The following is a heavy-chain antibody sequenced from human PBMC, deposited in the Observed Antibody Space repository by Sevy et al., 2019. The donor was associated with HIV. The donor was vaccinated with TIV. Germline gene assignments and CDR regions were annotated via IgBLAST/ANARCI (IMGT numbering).Heavy chain of an antibody. CDR2: INHSGST. CDR3: ARGRGITIFGVVIRMDV. Sequence: SETLSLTCAVYGGSFSGYYWSWIRQPPGKGLEWIGEINHSGSTNYNPSLKSRVTISVDTSKNQFSLKLSSVTAADTAVYYCARGRGITIFGVVIRMDVWGQRTSVTVSS. J-gene: IGHJ6*02. D-gene: IGHD3-3*01. CDR1: GGSFSGYY. V-gene: IGHV4-34*01.